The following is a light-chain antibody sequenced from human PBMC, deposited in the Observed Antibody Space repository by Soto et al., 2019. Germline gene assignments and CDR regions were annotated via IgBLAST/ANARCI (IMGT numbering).Light chain of an antibody. V-gene: IGKV1-39*01. Sequence: DLQMTQSPSSLSASVGDRVTITCRASQSIRSYLNWYQQKPGKAPELLIYDASSLQSGVPSRFSGRGSGTDFALTITSLQPEDFATYYCQQSYRTPLTFGQGTKVEVK. CDR3: QQSYRTPLT. CDR2: DAS. J-gene: IGKJ1*01. CDR1: QSIRSY.